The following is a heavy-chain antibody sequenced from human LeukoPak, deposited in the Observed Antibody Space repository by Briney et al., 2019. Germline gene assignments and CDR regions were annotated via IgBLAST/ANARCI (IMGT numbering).Heavy chain of an antibody. CDR1: GFTFSSYW. CDR3: IQGGWYGADY. J-gene: IGHJ4*02. Sequence: GGSLRLSCAASGFTFSSYWMHWVRQAPGKGLVWVSRINGDGSSTTYADSVKGRFTISRDNAKNTLYLQMNSLRAEDTVVYYCIQGGWYGADYGGQGTLVTVHS. CDR2: INGDGSST. D-gene: IGHD6-19*01. V-gene: IGHV3-74*01.